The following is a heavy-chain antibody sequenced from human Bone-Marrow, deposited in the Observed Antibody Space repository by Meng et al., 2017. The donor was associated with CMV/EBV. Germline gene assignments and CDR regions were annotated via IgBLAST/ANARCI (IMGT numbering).Heavy chain of an antibody. CDR3: ASGSSLAPDGKYSRGTAWFDP. Sequence: SETLSLTCTVSGGSISSSSYYWGWIRQPPGKGLEGIGSIYYSGSTYYNPSLKSRVTISVDTSKNQSSLKLSPVTAADTAVYYCASGSSLAPDGKYSRGTAWFDPWGQGTLVTVSS. CDR2: IYYSGST. V-gene: IGHV4-39*07. CDR1: GGSISSSSYY. J-gene: IGHJ5*02. D-gene: IGHD6-19*01.